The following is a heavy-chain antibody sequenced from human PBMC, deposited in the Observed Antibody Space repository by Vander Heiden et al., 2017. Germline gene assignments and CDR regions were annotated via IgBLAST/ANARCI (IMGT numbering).Heavy chain of an antibody. J-gene: IGHJ6*02. D-gene: IGHD6-13*01. Sequence: EVQLVESGGGLVQPGGSLRLSCAASGFTFSSYEMNWVRQAPGKGLEWVSYISSSGSTIYYADSVKGRVTISRDNAKNSLYLQMNSLRAEDTAVYYCAREGIAAAGTLYYGMDVWGQGTTVTVYS. CDR3: AREGIAAAGTLYYGMDV. V-gene: IGHV3-48*03. CDR1: GFTFSSYE. CDR2: ISSSGSTI.